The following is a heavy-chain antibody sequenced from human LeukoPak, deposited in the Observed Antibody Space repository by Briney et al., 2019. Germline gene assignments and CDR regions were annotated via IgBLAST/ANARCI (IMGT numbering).Heavy chain of an antibody. CDR1: GGSLSSYY. D-gene: IGHD6-13*01. J-gene: IGHJ4*02. V-gene: IGHV4-4*07. CDR2: IYTSGST. CDR3: ARVSSWSGFDY. Sequence: SETLSLTCTVSGGSLSSYYWSWVRQPAGKGLEWIGRIYTSGSTNYNPSLKTRVTMSVATSKNQFSLKLSSVTAADTAVYYCARVSSWSGFDYWGQGTLVTVSS.